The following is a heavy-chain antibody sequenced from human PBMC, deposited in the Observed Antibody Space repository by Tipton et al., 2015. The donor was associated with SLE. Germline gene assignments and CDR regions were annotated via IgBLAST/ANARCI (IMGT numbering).Heavy chain of an antibody. CDR3: ARDLRDTDNWFDP. CDR2: IYYSGST. V-gene: IGHV4-59*01. J-gene: IGHJ5*02. CDR1: GGSISSYY. Sequence: LTCTVSGGSISSYYWSWIRQPPGKGLEWIGYIYYSGSTNYNPSLKSRVTISVDTSKNQFSLKLSSVTAADTAVYYCARDLRDTDNWFDPWGQGTLVTVSS.